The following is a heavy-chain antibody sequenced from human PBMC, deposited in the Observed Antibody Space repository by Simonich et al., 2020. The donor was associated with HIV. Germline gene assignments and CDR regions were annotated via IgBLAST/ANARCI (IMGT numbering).Heavy chain of an antibody. D-gene: IGHD3-9*01. V-gene: IGHV1-8*01. CDR2: MNPNSANT. CDR3: ATWEIKDNVLTGYTYWYFDL. J-gene: IGHJ2*01. Sequence: QVQLVQSGAEVKEPGASVKVSCKASGYSFTRYDINWVRQATGQGLEWMGWMNPNSANTGYAKKFQGRVTLTEDTFTDTAYMELSSLRSEDTAVYYCATWEIKDNVLTGYTYWYFDLWGRGTLVTVSS. CDR1: GYSFTRYD.